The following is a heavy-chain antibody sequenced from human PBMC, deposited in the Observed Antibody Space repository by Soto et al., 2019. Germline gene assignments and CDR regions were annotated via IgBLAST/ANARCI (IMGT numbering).Heavy chain of an antibody. CDR1: GGSFIGYY. CDR3: ARWPPRSSSSKDYSYYCYMDV. J-gene: IGHJ6*02. D-gene: IGHD6-6*01. Sequence: SETLSLTCAVYGGSFIGYYCILIRHPPWKWLEWIVEIDHSGSTNYSPSLKSRVTISVDTSKNQFSLKLSSVTAADTAEYYCARWPPRSSSSKDYSYYCYMDVWGQGTTVTVSS. CDR2: IDHSGST. V-gene: IGHV4-34*01.